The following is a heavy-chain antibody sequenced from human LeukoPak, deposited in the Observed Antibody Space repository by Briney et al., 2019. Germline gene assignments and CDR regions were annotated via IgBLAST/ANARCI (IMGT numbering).Heavy chain of an antibody. CDR2: INHSGST. CDR1: GRSFSGYY. V-gene: IGHV4-34*01. CDR3: ARGRIAARNYFDY. J-gene: IGHJ4*02. Sequence: SETLSLTCAVYGRSFSGYYWSWIRQPPGKGLEWIGEINHSGSTNYNPSLKSRVTISVDTSKNQFSLKLSSVTAADTAVYYCARGRIAARNYFDYWGQGTLVTVSS. D-gene: IGHD6-6*01.